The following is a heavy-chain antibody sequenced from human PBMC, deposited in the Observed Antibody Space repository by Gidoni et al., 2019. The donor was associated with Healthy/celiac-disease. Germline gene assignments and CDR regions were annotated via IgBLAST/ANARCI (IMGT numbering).Heavy chain of an antibody. CDR3: ARGRVATTPPRQLVSSWYFDL. J-gene: IGHJ2*01. CDR1: GGTFSSYA. CDR2: IIPIFGTA. Sequence: QVQLVQSGAEVKKPGSSVKVSCKASGGTFSSYAISWVRQAPGQGLEWMGGIIPIFGTANYAQKFQGRVTSTADESTSTAYMELSSLRSEDTAVYYCARGRVATTPPRQLVSSWYFDLWGRGTLVTVSS. V-gene: IGHV1-69*01. D-gene: IGHD5-12*01.